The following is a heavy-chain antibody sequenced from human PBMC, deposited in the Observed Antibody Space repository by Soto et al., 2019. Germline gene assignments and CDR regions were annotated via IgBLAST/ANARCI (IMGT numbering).Heavy chain of an antibody. CDR3: ARGDSSSWYWDYYYYGMDV. J-gene: IGHJ6*02. D-gene: IGHD6-13*01. Sequence: ASVKVSCKASGYTFTGYYMHWVRQAPGQGLEWMGWINPNSGGTNYAQKFQGRVTMTRDTSISTAYMELSRLRSDDTAVYYCARGDSSSWYWDYYYYGMDVWGPGTTLTVSS. V-gene: IGHV1-2*02. CDR2: INPNSGGT. CDR1: GYTFTGYY.